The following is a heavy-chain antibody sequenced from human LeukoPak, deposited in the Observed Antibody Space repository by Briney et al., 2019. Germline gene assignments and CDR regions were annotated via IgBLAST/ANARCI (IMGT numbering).Heavy chain of an antibody. D-gene: IGHD3-9*01. CDR3: AREGHYDILTGYSPLEYYFYYMDV. V-gene: IGHV3-30*04. J-gene: IGHJ6*03. CDR2: ISSDGAEK. CDR1: GFTFSNYG. Sequence: GGSLRLSCEASGFTFSNYGIHWVRQTPGKGLEWVAAISSDGAEKHYADSVKGRFTISRDNSKSTLYLQMNSLRAEDTALYYCAREGHYDILTGYSPLEYYFYYMDVWGKGTTVTVSS.